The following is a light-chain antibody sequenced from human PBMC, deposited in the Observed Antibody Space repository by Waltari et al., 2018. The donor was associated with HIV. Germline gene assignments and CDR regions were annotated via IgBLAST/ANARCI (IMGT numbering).Light chain of an antibody. CDR3: QQYNTYPWT. Sequence: DIQMTQSPSTLSASVGDRVTITCRASQTISSWLAWYQQKPGQAPKLLIHKASTLESGVPSTFSGGGSGTEFTLTITSLQADDLATYYCQQYNTYPWTFGQGTKVEI. CDR1: QTISSW. V-gene: IGKV1-5*03. J-gene: IGKJ1*01. CDR2: KAS.